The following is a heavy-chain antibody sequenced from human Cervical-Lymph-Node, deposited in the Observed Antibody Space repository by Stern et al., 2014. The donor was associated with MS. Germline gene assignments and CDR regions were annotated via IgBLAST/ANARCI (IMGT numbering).Heavy chain of an antibody. V-gene: IGHV3-30*03. CDR2: ISYDEKNE. D-gene: IGHD3-10*01. CDR3: VPGSGAFDY. J-gene: IGHJ4*02. CDR1: GFTFSRYA. Sequence: VQLVESGGGVVQPGTSLRLSCATSGFTFSRYAMHWVRQAPGKGLQWLAVISYDEKNENYADSVRGRFTISRDSSKKMLYLQIDSLTIDDTAVYYCVPGSGAFDYWGQGTLVIVSS.